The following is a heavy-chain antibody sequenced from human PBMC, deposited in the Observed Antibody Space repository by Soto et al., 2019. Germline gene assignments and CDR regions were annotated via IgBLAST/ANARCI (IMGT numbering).Heavy chain of an antibody. CDR3: ARGGVRWYSSGWNDY. D-gene: IGHD6-19*01. Sequence: YTFTSYDINWVRQATGQGLEWMGWMNPNRGNTGYAQKFQGRVTMTRNTSISTAYMELSSLRSEDTALYFCARGGVRWYSSGWNDYWGQGTLVTVSS. V-gene: IGHV1-8*01. J-gene: IGHJ4*02. CDR2: MNPNRGNT. CDR1: YTFTSYD.